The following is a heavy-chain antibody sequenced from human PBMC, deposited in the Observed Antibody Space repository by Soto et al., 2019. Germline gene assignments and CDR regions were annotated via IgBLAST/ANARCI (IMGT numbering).Heavy chain of an antibody. Sequence: SETLSLTCTVSGGSISSSSYYWGWIRQPPGKGLEWIGSIYYSGSTYYNPSLKSRVTISVDTSKNQFSLKLSSVTAADTAVYYCARRSGKAAGKRFGVFDIWGQGTMVTVSS. V-gene: IGHV4-39*01. D-gene: IGHD6-13*01. CDR1: GGSISSSSYY. J-gene: IGHJ3*02. CDR2: IYYSGST. CDR3: ARRSGKAAGKRFGVFDI.